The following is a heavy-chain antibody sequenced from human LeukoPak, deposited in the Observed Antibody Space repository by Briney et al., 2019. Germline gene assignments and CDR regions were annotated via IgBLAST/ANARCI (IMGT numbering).Heavy chain of an antibody. CDR3: VRSGVFSGYDAFDI. J-gene: IGHJ3*02. CDR2: IYHRGST. V-gene: IGHV4-4*09. D-gene: IGHD3-9*01. Sequence: PSETLSLTCTVSGGSINISYWSWIRQPPGKGLEWIGYIYHRGSTNYNPSLKSRITVSVDTSKNQFSLKVTSVTAADTAVYYCVRSGVFSGYDAFDIRGQGTMVTVSS. CDR1: GGSINISY.